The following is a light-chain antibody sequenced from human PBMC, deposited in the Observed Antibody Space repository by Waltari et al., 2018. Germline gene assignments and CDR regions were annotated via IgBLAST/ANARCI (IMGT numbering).Light chain of an antibody. CDR1: SSDAGGYNY. J-gene: IGLJ1*01. V-gene: IGLV2-14*01. CDR3: SSYTSSSTFYV. Sequence: QSALTQPASVSGSPGQSITISCTGTSSDAGGYNYASWYQQHPGKAPKLMIYDVSNRPSGVSNRFSGSKSGNTASLTISGLQAEDEADYYCSSYTSSSTFYVFGTGTKVTVL. CDR2: DVS.